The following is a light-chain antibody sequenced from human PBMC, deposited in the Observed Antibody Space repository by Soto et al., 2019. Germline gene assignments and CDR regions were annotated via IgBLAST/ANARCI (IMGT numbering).Light chain of an antibody. V-gene: IGKV4-1*01. CDR2: GAS. J-gene: IGKJ2*01. CDR3: QQYYSTPYT. CDR1: QSVLFSSRNNNY. Sequence: DIVMTQSPDSLTVSLGERATINCKSSQSVLFSSRNNNYLAWNERKPGQPPKLLIYGASTRESGVPDRFSGGGSGTDFTLTISSLQAEDVAVYYCQQYYSTPYTFGQGTKLEIK.